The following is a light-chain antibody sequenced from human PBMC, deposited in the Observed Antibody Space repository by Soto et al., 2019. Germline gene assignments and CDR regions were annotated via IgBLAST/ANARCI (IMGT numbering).Light chain of an antibody. J-gene: IGKJ5*01. CDR1: QVINNY. Sequence: DIQMTQSPSSLSASVGDRVTITWQASQVINNYLNWYQQKPGKAPKLLIYDASNLETGVPSKFSGSGSGTDFTFTISSLQPEDIATYYCQQYENLPITFGQGTRLEIK. CDR2: DAS. V-gene: IGKV1-33*01. CDR3: QQYENLPIT.